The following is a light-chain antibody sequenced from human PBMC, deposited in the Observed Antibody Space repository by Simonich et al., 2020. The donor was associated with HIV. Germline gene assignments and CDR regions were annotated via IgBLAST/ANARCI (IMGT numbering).Light chain of an antibody. J-gene: IGLJ3*02. CDR2: EDK. V-gene: IGLV2-23*01. CDR1: SSDVGSYNI. CDR3: CSSAGSRV. Sequence: QSALTQPASVSGSPGQSITISCTGTSSDVGSYNIVSWYQQHPGKAPKLMIYEDKKRPSGVSNRFSGYKSGNTASLTISGLQAEDEADYYCCSSAGSRVFGGGTKLTVL.